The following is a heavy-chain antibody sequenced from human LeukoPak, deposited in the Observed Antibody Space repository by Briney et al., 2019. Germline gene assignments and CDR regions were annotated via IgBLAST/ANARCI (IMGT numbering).Heavy chain of an antibody. D-gene: IGHD4-23*01. Sequence: ASVKVSCKASGYTFTSYYMHWVRQAPGQGLEWMGIINPSGGSTSYAQKFQGRVTITADTSTTTAYMELSTLRSDDTAVYYCAREAVGGNSRYFDFWGQGTLVTVSS. V-gene: IGHV1-46*01. CDR3: AREAVGGNSRYFDF. CDR2: INPSGGST. CDR1: GYTFTSYY. J-gene: IGHJ4*03.